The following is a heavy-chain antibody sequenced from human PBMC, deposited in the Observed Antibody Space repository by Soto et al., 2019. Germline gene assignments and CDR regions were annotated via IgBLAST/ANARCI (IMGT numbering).Heavy chain of an antibody. CDR3: ALGADSGYDNGYYFDY. CDR2: IYPGDSDT. Sequence: GGSLRLSCKGSGYSFTSYWIGWVRQMPGKGLEWMGIIYPGDSDTRYSPSFQGQVTISADKSISTAYLQWSSLKASDTAMYYCALGADSGYDNGYYFDYWGQGTLVTVSS. D-gene: IGHD5-12*01. J-gene: IGHJ4*02. CDR1: GYSFTSYW. V-gene: IGHV5-51*01.